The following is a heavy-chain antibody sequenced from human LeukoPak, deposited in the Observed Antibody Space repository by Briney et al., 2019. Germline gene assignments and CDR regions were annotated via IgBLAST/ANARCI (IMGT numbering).Heavy chain of an antibody. CDR1: GGSISSYY. Sequence: SETLSLTCTVSGGSISSYYWSWIRQPPGKGLEWIGYIYYSGSTNYNPSLKSRVTISVDTSKNQFSLKLSPVTAADTAVYYCARECGLSSGYYDAFDIWGQGTMVTVSS. V-gene: IGHV4-59*01. D-gene: IGHD3-22*01. J-gene: IGHJ3*02. CDR2: IYYSGST. CDR3: ARECGLSSGYYDAFDI.